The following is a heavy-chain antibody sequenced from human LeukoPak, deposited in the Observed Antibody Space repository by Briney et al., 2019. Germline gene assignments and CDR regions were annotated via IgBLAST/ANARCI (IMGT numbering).Heavy chain of an antibody. J-gene: IGHJ6*02. D-gene: IGHD6-19*01. CDR2: IYSGGST. V-gene: IGHV3-66*04. CDR3: AKRRRYSSGAYYYYGMDV. CDR1: GFTVSSNY. Sequence: GGSLRLSCAASGFTVSSNYMSWVRQAPGKGLEWVSVIYSGGSTYYADSVKGRFTISRDNSKNTLYLQMNSLRAEDTAVYYCAKRRRYSSGAYYYYGMDVWGQGTTVTVSS.